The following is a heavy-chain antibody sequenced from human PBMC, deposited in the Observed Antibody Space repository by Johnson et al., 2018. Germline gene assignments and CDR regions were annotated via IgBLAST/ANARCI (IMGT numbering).Heavy chain of an antibody. J-gene: IGHJ6*02. CDR1: GFTFSSYG. V-gene: IGHV3-33*01. CDR2: IWYDGSNK. D-gene: IGHD6-13*01. Sequence: QVQLVESGGGVVQPGRSXRLSCAASGFTFSSYGMHWVRQAPGKGLEWVAVIWYDGSNKYYADSVKGRFTISRDNSKNTLYLQMNSLRAEDTAVYYGARDKGGAAAAYYYYYGMDVWGQGTTVTVSS. CDR3: ARDKGGAAAAYYYYYGMDV.